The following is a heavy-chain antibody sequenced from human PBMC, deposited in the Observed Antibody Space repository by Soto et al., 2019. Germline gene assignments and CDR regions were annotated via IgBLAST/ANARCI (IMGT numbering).Heavy chain of an antibody. J-gene: IGHJ6*02. Sequence: PGGSLRLSCAASGFTFNNYAMHWVRQVPGKGLEWVSGISWNGGSIGYADSVKGRFSISRDNAKNSLYLQMNSLRVEDTALYYCAKSMGGTANGMGVWGQGTTVTVSS. CDR2: ISWNGGSI. D-gene: IGHD2-21*02. V-gene: IGHV3-9*01. CDR1: GFTFNNYA. CDR3: AKSMGGTANGMGV.